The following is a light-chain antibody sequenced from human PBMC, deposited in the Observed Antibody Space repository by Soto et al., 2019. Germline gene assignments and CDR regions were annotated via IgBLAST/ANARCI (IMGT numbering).Light chain of an antibody. CDR3: QQRSDWPLT. V-gene: IGKV3-11*01. Sequence: EIVLTQSPATLSLSPGERATLSCRASQSVSSYFAWYQQKPGQAPRLLIYDASSRATGIPARFSGSGSGTDFTLTISSLEPEDFAVYYCQQRSDWPLTFGQGPKV. CDR1: QSVSSY. CDR2: DAS. J-gene: IGKJ1*01.